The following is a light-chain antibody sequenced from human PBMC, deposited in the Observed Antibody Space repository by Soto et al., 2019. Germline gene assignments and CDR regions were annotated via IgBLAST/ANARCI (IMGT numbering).Light chain of an antibody. CDR2: DVS. V-gene: IGKV3-11*01. CDR3: HQRQSWPRT. Sequence: IVLTQSPATLSLSRGNRATLSCRASQNISSYLIWYQQKPGQSPRVLIYDVSNRATGIPTRFSGSGTGTDFTLTISDVQPEDFAVYCCHQRQSWPRTFGQGTKV. J-gene: IGKJ1*01. CDR1: QNISSY.